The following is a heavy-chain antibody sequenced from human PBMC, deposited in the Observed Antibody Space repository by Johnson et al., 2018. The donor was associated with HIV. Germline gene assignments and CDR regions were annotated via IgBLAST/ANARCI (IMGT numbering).Heavy chain of an antibody. CDR1: GFAFSSYA. CDR3: APLWFGEVSVYDAFDV. D-gene: IGHD3-10*01. CDR2: ISYDGRDA. J-gene: IGHJ3*01. V-gene: IGHV3-30*04. Sequence: QVQLVESGGGVVQPGTSLRLSCTASGFAFSSYALHWVRQAPGKGLEWVAVISYDGRDAYYADSVKGRFTSSRDNSKNTLYLQMNSLRPDDSAVYYCAPLWFGEVSVYDAFDVWGQGTMVTVSS.